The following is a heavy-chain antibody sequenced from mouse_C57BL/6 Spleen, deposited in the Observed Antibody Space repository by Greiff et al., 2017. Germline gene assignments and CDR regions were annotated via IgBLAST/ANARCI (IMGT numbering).Heavy chain of an antibody. Sequence: EVKLMESGGGLVKPGGSLRLSCAASGFTFSSYAMSWVRQTPEKRLEWVATISDGGSYTYYPDNVKGRFTISRDNAKNNLYLQMSHLKSEDTAMYYCARYSPNAMDYWGQGTSVTVSS. V-gene: IGHV5-4*03. CDR2: ISDGGSYT. CDR1: GFTFSSYA. CDR3: ARYSPNAMDY. D-gene: IGHD2-12*01. J-gene: IGHJ4*01.